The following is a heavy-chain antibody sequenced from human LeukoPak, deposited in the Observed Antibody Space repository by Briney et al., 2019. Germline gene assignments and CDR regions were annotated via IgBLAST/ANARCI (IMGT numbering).Heavy chain of an antibody. Sequence: SETLSLTCTVSGGSISSYYWSWIRQPPGKGLEWIGYIYYRGSTNYNPSLKSRVTISVDTSKNQFSLKVSSVTAADTAVYYCARQGYYYDSSGTPGSSWYFDYWGQGTLVTVSS. V-gene: IGHV4-59*08. CDR3: ARQGYYYDSSGTPGSSWYFDY. CDR1: GGSISSYY. J-gene: IGHJ4*02. D-gene: IGHD3-22*01. CDR2: IYYRGST.